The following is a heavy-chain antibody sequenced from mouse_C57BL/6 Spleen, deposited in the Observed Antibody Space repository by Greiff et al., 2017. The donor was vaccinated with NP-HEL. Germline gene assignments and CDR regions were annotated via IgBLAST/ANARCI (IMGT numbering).Heavy chain of an antibody. J-gene: IGHJ1*03. CDR1: GYTFTGYW. D-gene: IGHD2-3*01. CDR2: LLPGIGST. V-gene: IGHV1-9*01. Sequence: VQLQQSGAELMKPGASVKLSCKATGYTFTGYWIEWVKQRPGHGLEWIGELLPGIGSTNYNEKFKGKATFTADTSSNTAYMQLSSLTTADSAIYYCARGYDPWYCDVLGTGTTFTVSS. CDR3: ARGYDPWYCDV.